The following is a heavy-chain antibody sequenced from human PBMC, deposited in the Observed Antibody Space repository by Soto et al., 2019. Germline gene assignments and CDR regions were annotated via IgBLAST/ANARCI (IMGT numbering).Heavy chain of an antibody. D-gene: IGHD3-3*01. CDR3: ARERRIGTIFGVVIKHYYYGMDV. CDR1: GYTFTSYG. J-gene: IGHJ6*02. CDR2: ISAYNGNT. V-gene: IGHV1-18*04. Sequence: ASVKVSCKASGYTFTSYGISWVRQAPGQGLEWMGWISAYNGNTNYAPKLQGRVTMTTDTSTSTAYMELRSLRSDDTAVYYCARERRIGTIFGVVIKHYYYGMDVWGQGTTVTVSS.